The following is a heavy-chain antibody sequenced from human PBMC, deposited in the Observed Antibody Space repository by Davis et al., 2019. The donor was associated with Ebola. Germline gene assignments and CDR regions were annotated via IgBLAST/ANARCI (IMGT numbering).Heavy chain of an antibody. D-gene: IGHD5-12*01. CDR1: GFTSSSYG. Sequence: PGGSLRLSCAASGFTSSSYGLPWVRQAPGKGLEWVAVIWYDEKNKYHRDSVKGRFTISRDNYKNTLYLQMNSLRAEDTAVYYCARHGYSGHDYRAYFYGMDVWGQGTTVTVTS. J-gene: IGHJ6*02. CDR3: ARHGYSGHDYRAYFYGMDV. CDR2: IWYDEKNK. V-gene: IGHV3-33*01.